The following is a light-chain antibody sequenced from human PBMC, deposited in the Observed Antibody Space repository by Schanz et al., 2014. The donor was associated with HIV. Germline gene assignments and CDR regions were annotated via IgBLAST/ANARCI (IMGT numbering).Light chain of an antibody. CDR1: QSVSSNY. V-gene: IGKV3-20*01. CDR2: DAS. CDR3: QQYGSSPLT. J-gene: IGKJ1*01. Sequence: EIVLTQSPGTLSLSPGERATLSCRASQSVSSNYLAWYQQKPGQAPRLLIYDASNRATGIPARFSGSGSGTDFTLTISSLEPEDFAVYYCQQYGSSPLTFGQGTKVEIK.